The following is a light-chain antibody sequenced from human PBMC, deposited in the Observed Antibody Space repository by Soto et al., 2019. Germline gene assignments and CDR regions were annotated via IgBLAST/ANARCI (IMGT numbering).Light chain of an antibody. CDR3: RTWDSSLSVFYV. Sequence: QSVLTQPPTVSAAPGQKVTISCSGSSSNIGNNYVSCYQQLPGTAPKLLIYDNNKRPSGIPDRFSVSTSGTSATLGITGLQTGDEADYYCRTWDSSLSVFYVFGTGTRVTVL. CDR2: DNN. CDR1: SSNIGNNY. V-gene: IGLV1-51*01. J-gene: IGLJ1*01.